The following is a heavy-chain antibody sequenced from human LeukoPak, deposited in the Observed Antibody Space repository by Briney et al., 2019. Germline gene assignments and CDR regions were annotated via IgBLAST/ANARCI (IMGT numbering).Heavy chain of an antibody. J-gene: IGHJ4*02. V-gene: IGHV3-23*01. CDR3: AKESLRVVPSATFDY. CDR1: VFTFSSYA. Sequence: PRGSLRLSCAPSVFTFSSYAMSWGRQAPGKGLEWGSAISGSVGSTYYADSVKGRFTISRDNSKNTLYLQMHSRRAEDTAVYYCAKESLRVVPSATFDYWGQGTLVSVSS. CDR2: ISGSVGST. D-gene: IGHD2-2*01.